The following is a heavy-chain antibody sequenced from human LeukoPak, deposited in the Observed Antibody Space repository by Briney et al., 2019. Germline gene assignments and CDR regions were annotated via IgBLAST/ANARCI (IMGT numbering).Heavy chain of an antibody. J-gene: IGHJ5*02. D-gene: IGHD6-13*01. CDR2: IYHSGST. CDR3: ARQYSTNWYDDRGWFDP. V-gene: IGHV4-38-2*02. Sequence: SETLSLTCSVSTYSISSAYYWGWIRPPPGKGLQWIGSIYHSGSTSYNPSLKSRVTISVDTSKNQFSLKLSSVTAADTAFYYCARQYSTNWYDDRGWFDPWGQGTLVTVSS. CDR1: TYSISSAYY.